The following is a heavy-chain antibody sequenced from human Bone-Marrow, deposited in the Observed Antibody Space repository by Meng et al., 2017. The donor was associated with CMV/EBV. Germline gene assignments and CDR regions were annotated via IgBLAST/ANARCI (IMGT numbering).Heavy chain of an antibody. Sequence: FTFSNAWMSWVRQAPGKGLEWVGRIKSKTDGGKTDYAAPVKGRFTISRDDSKNTLYLQMNSLKTEDTAVYYCTTPYYYDSSGYSNADYWGQGTLVTVSS. D-gene: IGHD3-22*01. CDR3: TTPYYYDSSGYSNADY. V-gene: IGHV3-15*01. CDR1: FTFSNAW. CDR2: IKSKTDGGKT. J-gene: IGHJ4*02.